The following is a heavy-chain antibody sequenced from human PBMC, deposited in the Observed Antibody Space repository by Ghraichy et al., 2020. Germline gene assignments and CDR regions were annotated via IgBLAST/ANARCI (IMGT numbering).Heavy chain of an antibody. CDR2: ISGSGGST. Sequence: GGSLRLSCAASGFTFSSYAMSWVRQAPGKGLEWVSAISGSGGSTYYADSVKGRFTISRDNSKNTLYLQMNSLRAEDTAVYYCAKDFRSSYYYDSSGSSPGVGYDPWGQGTLVTVSS. CDR1: GFTFSSYA. V-gene: IGHV3-23*01. J-gene: IGHJ5*02. CDR3: AKDFRSSYYYDSSGSSPGVGYDP. D-gene: IGHD3-22*01.